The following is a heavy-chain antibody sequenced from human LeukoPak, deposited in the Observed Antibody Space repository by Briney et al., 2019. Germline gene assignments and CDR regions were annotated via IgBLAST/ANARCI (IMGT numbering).Heavy chain of an antibody. CDR3: ARETSQKGAHYMDV. J-gene: IGHJ6*03. Sequence: SETLSLTCTVSGGSISSSSYYWGWIRQPPEKGLEWIGNISYSGSTYYNPSLKSRVTISVDTSKNQFSLKLSSVTAADTAVYYCARETSQKGAHYMDVWGKGTTVTISS. V-gene: IGHV4-39*07. CDR1: GGSISSSSYY. CDR2: ISYSGST. D-gene: IGHD3-16*01.